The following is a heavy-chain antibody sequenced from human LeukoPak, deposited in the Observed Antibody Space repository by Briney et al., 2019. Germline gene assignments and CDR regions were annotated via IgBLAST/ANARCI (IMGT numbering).Heavy chain of an antibody. V-gene: IGHV4-30-4*01. J-gene: IGHJ5*02. D-gene: IGHD6-25*01. CDR3: AREAVDNWFDP. CDR1: GGSISSGDYY. CDR2: IYYSGST. Sequence: SQTLSLTCTVSGGSISSGDYYWSWIRQPPGKGREWIGYIYYSGSTYYNPSLKSRVTISVDTSKNQFSLKLSSVTAADTAVYYCAREAVDNWFDPWGQGTLVTVSS.